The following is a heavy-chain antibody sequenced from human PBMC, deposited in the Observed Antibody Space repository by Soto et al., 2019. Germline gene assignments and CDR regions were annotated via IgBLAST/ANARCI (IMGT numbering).Heavy chain of an antibody. CDR1: GGSISSGDYY. CDR2: IYYSGST. J-gene: IGHJ6*02. CDR3: AITVPAAMLGYYYYGMDV. D-gene: IGHD2-2*01. V-gene: IGHV4-30-4*01. Sequence: PSETLSLTCTVSGGSISSGDYYWSWIRQPPGKGLEWIGYIYYSGSTYYNPSLKSRVTISVDTSKNQFSLKLSSVTAADTAVYYCAITVPAAMLGYYYYGMDVWGQGTTVTVSS.